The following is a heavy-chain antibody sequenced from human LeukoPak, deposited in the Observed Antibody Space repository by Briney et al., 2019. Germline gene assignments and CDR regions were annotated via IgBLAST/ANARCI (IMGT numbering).Heavy chain of an antibody. CDR1: GFTFSNAW. CDR2: IKSKTDGGTT. CDR3: PLVADYYDSSGSPSYFDY. Sequence: GGSLRLSCAASGFTFSNAWMSWVRQAPGKGLEWVGRIKSKTDGGTTDYAAPVKGRFTISRDDSKNTLYLQMNSLKTEDTAVYYCPLVADYYDSSGSPSYFDYWGQGPLVTVSS. J-gene: IGHJ4*02. D-gene: IGHD3-22*01. V-gene: IGHV3-15*01.